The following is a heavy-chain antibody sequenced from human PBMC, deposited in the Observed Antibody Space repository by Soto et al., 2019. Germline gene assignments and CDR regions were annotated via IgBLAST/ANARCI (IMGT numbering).Heavy chain of an antibody. D-gene: IGHD2-8*02. Sequence: QVQLQESGPGLVKPSETLSLTCTVSGASLSSCSYYWSWIRQPPGKGLEWIGYFYYTGTTKYNPSLESRVTISADTSKNQFSLNLTSVTAADTAVYYCARISYWVKDYWGQGALVTVSS. V-gene: IGHV4-61*01. CDR3: ARISYWVKDY. CDR2: FYYTGTT. CDR1: GASLSSCSYY. J-gene: IGHJ4*02.